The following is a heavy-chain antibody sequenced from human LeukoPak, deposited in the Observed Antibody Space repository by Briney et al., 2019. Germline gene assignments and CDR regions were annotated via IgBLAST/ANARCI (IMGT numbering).Heavy chain of an antibody. V-gene: IGHV4-59*12. CDR3: ARDSYDYVWGSYRFDY. J-gene: IGHJ4*02. Sequence: PSETLSLTCTVSGGSISTYYWSWIRQPPGKGLEWIGYIYYSGSTNYNPSLKSRVTISVDTSKNQFSLKLSSVTAADTAVYYCARDSYDYVWGSYRFDYWGQGTLVTVSS. CDR1: GGSISTYY. CDR2: IYYSGST. D-gene: IGHD3-16*02.